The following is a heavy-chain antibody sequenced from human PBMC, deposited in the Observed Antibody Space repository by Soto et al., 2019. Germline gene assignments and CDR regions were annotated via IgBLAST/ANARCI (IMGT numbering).Heavy chain of an antibody. V-gene: IGHV4-31*03. CDR3: ARGWNDILTGYYFGYYGMDV. CDR2: IYYSGST. D-gene: IGHD3-9*01. CDR1: GGSISSGGYY. Sequence: ASETLSLTCTVSGGSISSGGYYWSWIRQHPGKGLEWIGYIYYSGSTYYNPSLKSRVTISVDTSKNQFSLKLSSVTAADTAVYYCARGWNDILTGYYFGYYGMDVWGQGTTVTVSS. J-gene: IGHJ6*02.